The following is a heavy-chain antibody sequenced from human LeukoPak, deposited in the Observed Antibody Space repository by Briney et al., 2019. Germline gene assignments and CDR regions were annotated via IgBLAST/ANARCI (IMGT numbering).Heavy chain of an antibody. J-gene: IGHJ4*02. CDR2: IYSSWSP. CDR1: GGSISSSSYY. Sequence: PSETLSLTCTVSGGSISSSSYYWGWIRQPPGKGLEWIGSIYSSWSPYYNPSLKSRVTISEDQSKNQFSFTLSPVTGAHTALDYRARLYSSGWEYFDYWGQGTLVTVSS. V-gene: IGHV4-39*01. D-gene: IGHD6-19*01. CDR3: ARLYSSGWEYFDY.